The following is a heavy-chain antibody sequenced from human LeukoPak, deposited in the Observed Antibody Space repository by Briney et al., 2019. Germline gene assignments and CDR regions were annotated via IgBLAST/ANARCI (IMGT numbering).Heavy chain of an antibody. CDR2: ISSSGSTI. V-gene: IGHV3-11*01. D-gene: IGHD6-13*01. CDR3: AKSPNAGYIAAAAPGYFQH. J-gene: IGHJ1*01. CDR1: GFTFSDYY. Sequence: PGGSLRLSCAASGFTFSDYYMSWIRQAPGKGLEWVSYISSSGSTIYYADSVKGRFTISRDNSKNTLYLQMNSLRAEDTAVYYCAKSPNAGYIAAAAPGYFQHWGQGTLVTVSA.